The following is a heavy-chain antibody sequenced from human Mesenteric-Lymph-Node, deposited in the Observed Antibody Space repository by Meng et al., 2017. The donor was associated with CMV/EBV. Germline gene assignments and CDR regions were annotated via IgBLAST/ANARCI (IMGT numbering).Heavy chain of an antibody. CDR3: AKATLGAGVVRGIMRPFEM. CDR2: ISWNSGSI. J-gene: IGHJ3*02. V-gene: IGHV3-9*01. CDR1: GFTFDDYA. D-gene: IGHD3-10*01. Sequence: SLKISCAASGFTFDDYAMHWVRQAPGKGLEWVSGISWNSGSIGYADSVKGRFTISRDNAKNSLYLQMNSLRPEDTALYYCAKATLGAGVVRGIMRPFEMWGQGTMVTVSS.